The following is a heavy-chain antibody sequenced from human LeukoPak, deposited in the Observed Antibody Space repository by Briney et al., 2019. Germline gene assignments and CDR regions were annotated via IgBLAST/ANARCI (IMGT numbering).Heavy chain of an antibody. J-gene: IGHJ4*02. Sequence: SGGSLRLSCAASGFTFSSYAMSWGRQAPGKGLEWVSSISSSSIYIYYADSVKGRFTISRDNAKNSLYLQMNSLRAEDTAVYYCARAAGEMATIRYWGQGTLVTVSS. V-gene: IGHV3-21*01. CDR2: ISSSSIYI. CDR1: GFTFSSYA. CDR3: ARAAGEMATIRY. D-gene: IGHD5-24*01.